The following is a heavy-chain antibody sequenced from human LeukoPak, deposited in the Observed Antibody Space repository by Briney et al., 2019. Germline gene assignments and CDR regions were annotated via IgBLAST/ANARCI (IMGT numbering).Heavy chain of an antibody. D-gene: IGHD4-23*01. J-gene: IGHJ4*02. CDR2: ISYSGYT. CDR1: GASIRSYY. Sequence: SETLSLTCTVSGASIRSYYWSWIRQAPGRGLEWVGFISYSGYTSYSPSLKRRVAISVETSKKKFSLRLTSMTVADMAIYYCARGRNDNGGMFFDSWAQGTLVTVSS. V-gene: IGHV4-59*01. CDR3: ARGRNDNGGMFFDS.